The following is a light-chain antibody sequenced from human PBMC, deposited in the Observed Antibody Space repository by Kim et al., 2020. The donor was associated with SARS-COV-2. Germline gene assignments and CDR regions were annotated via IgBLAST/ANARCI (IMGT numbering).Light chain of an antibody. V-gene: IGKV3-20*01. CDR1: QSLSASA. CDR2: GAS. CDR3: ERYDTSQYT. Sequence: IVLTQSPGTLSLSPGEGATLSCQASQSLSASALAWYQQRPGQSPRLLIYGASTRAPGIPDRFSGSGSGTDFTLTISRLGPEDFAVYLSERYDTSQYTCGRDTKLE. J-gene: IGKJ2*01.